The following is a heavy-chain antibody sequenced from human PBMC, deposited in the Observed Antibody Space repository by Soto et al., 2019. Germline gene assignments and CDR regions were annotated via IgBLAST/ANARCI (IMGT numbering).Heavy chain of an antibody. V-gene: IGHV3-21*01. CDR1: GFTFSAYS. Sequence: GGGLGLSCAASGFTFSAYSMKWGPPAPGGGLEWVSSMTTSSNYIYYADSVKGRFTISRDNTKNSLYLQMNSLRAEDTAVYYCARSDILTGYSYRYFDYWSQGTLVTVSS. D-gene: IGHD3-9*01. CDR2: MTTSSNYI. J-gene: IGHJ4*02. CDR3: ARSDILTGYSYRYFDY.